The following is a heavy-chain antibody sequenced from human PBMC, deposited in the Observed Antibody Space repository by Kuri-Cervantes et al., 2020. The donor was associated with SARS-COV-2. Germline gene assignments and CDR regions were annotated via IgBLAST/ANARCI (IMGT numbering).Heavy chain of an antibody. V-gene: IGHV3-23*01. CDR2: FSGNDGNT. Sequence: GGSLRLSCAASGFIFSSYAMNWVRQAPGKGLEWVSGFSGNDGNTYYADSVKGRFTISRDNSKNTLYLQMNSLRAEDTAVYYCARDQHPYDFWSGYYNYYYYGMDVWGQGTTVTVSS. CDR3: ARDQHPYDFWSGYYNYYYYGMDV. J-gene: IGHJ6*02. D-gene: IGHD3-3*01. CDR1: GFIFSSYA.